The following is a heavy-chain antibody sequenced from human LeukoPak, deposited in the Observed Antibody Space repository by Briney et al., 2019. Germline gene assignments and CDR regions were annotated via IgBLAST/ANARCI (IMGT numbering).Heavy chain of an antibody. V-gene: IGHV3-64*04. CDR1: GFTFSSYA. CDR3: AKVGAMVRGVIIPPPSYGMDV. J-gene: IGHJ6*02. CDR2: ISNNGDST. D-gene: IGHD3-10*01. Sequence: GGSLRLSCSASGFTFSSYAMHWVRQAPGKGLEFVSAISNNGDSTFYADSVKGRFTISRDNSKNTLYLQMNSLRAEDTAVYYCAKVGAMVRGVIIPPPSYGMDVWGQGTTVTVSS.